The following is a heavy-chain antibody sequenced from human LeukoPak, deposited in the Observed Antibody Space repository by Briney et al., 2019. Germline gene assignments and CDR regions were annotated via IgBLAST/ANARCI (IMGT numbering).Heavy chain of an antibody. CDR3: ARDQAGGYYDSSGYSTAGDY. CDR2: INHSGST. D-gene: IGHD3-22*01. Sequence: PSETLSLTCAVYGGSFSGYYWSWIRQPPGKGLEWIGEINHSGSTNYNPSLKSRVTISVDTSKNQFSLKLSSVTAADTAVYYCARDQAGGYYDSSGYSTAGDYWGQGTLVTVSS. J-gene: IGHJ4*02. V-gene: IGHV4-34*01. CDR1: GGSFSGYY.